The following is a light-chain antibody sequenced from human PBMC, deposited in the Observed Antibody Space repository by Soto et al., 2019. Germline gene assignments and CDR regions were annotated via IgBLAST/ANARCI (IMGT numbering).Light chain of an antibody. J-gene: IGLJ3*02. CDR1: SSDVGYYNY. V-gene: IGLV2-11*01. CDR3: CSYAGSSWV. CDR2: DVT. Sequence: QSVLTQPRSMSGSPGQSVTISCTGSSSDVGYYNYVSWYQQHPGKAPKLIIFDVTKRPSGVPDRFSGSKSGNTASLTISGLQTEDETDYYCCSYAGSSWVFGGGTKVTVL.